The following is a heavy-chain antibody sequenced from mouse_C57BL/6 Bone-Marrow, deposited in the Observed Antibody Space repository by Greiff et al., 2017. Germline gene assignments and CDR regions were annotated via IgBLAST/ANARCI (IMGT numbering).Heavy chain of an antibody. J-gene: IGHJ3*01. CDR3: TRSVWAFAY. CDR1: GYTFTSYR. Sequence: QVQLQQSGAELARPGASVKMSCKASGYTFTSYRMHWVKQRPGQGLEWIGYINPSSGYTKYNQKFKDKATLTADKSSSTAYMQLSSLTSEDSAVYYCTRSVWAFAYWGQGTLVTVSS. CDR2: INPSSGYT. V-gene: IGHV1-4*01. D-gene: IGHD2-10*02.